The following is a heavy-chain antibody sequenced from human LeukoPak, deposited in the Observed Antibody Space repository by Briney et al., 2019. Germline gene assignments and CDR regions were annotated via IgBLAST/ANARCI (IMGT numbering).Heavy chain of an antibody. CDR2: INWNSVTI. CDR1: GFTFDDYT. J-gene: IGHJ4*02. Sequence: PGGSLRLSCAASGFTFDDYTMHWVRQAPGKGLEWVSGINWNSVTIAYADSVKGRFTISRDNAKNSLYLQINSLRAEDTALYYCAKESRTVATQGTFDYWGQGTLVTVSS. V-gene: IGHV3-9*01. CDR3: AKESRTVATQGTFDY. D-gene: IGHD6-6*01.